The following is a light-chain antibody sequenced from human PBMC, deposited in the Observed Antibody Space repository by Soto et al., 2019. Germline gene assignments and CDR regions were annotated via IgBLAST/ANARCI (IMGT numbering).Light chain of an antibody. CDR1: QSISRY. CDR2: GAS. V-gene: IGKV3-20*01. CDR3: QQYGSSPPIT. J-gene: IGKJ5*01. Sequence: IVLTQSPGTLSLSRGERTTLSCRASQSISRYLAWYQQKPGQGPRLLIYGASSRATGIPDRFSGSGSGTDFTLTISRLEPEDSAVYYCQQYGSSPPITFGQGTRLEIK.